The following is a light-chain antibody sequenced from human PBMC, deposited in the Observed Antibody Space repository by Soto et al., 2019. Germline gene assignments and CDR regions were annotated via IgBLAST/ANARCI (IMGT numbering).Light chain of an antibody. CDR2: NVT. J-gene: IGLJ1*01. Sequence: QSALIQPPSVSGSPGQSVTISCTGTSSDVGSYDYVSWYQQHPGTVPKPMIYNVTTQPSGVPDRFSVSRSGNSASMTISGLQAEDEADYSCCSYTSSATYVFETGTKLTVL. CDR3: CSYTSSATYV. CDR1: SSDVGSYDY. V-gene: IGLV2-11*01.